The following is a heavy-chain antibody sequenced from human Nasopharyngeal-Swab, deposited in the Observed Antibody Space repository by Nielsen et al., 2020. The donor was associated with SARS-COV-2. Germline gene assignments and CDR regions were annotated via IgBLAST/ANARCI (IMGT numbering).Heavy chain of an antibody. CDR1: GFTFSSYS. CDR3: ARVSGYSTSYDAFDI. Sequence: GGSLRLSCAASGFTFSSYSMNWVRQAPGKGLKWVSSISSSTSYIYYADPVKGRFTISRDNAKNSLYLQMNSLRAEDTAVYYCARVSGYSTSYDAFDIWGQGTMVTVSS. D-gene: IGHD6-6*01. CDR2: ISSSTSYI. J-gene: IGHJ3*02. V-gene: IGHV3-21*01.